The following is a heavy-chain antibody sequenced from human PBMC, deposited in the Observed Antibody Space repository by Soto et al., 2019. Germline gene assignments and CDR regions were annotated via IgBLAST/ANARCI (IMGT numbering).Heavy chain of an antibody. CDR2: ISAYNGNT. D-gene: IGHD5-12*01. V-gene: IGHV1-18*01. CDR3: ARRAITGARQAFDI. J-gene: IGHJ3*02. Sequence: KTAGTSVKVSCKASGYTFSSYGKSWVRLAPGQGPEWMGWISAYNGNTNYAQKLQGRVTMTTDTSTSTAYMELRSLRSDDTAVYYCARRAITGARQAFDIWGQGTMVTVSS. CDR1: GYTFSSYG.